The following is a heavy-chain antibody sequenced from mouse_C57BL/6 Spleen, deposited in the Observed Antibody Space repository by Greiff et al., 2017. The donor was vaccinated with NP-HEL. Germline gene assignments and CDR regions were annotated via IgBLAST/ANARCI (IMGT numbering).Heavy chain of an antibody. CDR1: GYAFSSSW. Sequence: QVQLQQSGPELVKPGASVKISCKASGYAFSSSWMNWVKQRPGKGLEWIGRIYPGDGDTNYNGKFKGKATLTADKSSSTAYMQLSSLTSEDSAVYFCARWTEEGRAMDYWGQGTSVTVSS. J-gene: IGHJ4*01. V-gene: IGHV1-82*01. CDR2: IYPGDGDT. D-gene: IGHD3-3*01. CDR3: ARWTEEGRAMDY.